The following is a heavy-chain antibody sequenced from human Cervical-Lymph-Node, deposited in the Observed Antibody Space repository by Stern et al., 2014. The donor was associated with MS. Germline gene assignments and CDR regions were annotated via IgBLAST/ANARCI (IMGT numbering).Heavy chain of an antibody. V-gene: IGHV3-30*18. CDR2: ISYDGSDT. D-gene: IGHD3-10*01. CDR1: GFTFSSYG. CDR3: VKRGITEVRGVRLGDY. Sequence: VPLLDSGGGVVQPGRSLRLTCTVSGFTFSSYGMHWVRQGPGKGLEWVSVISYDGSDTYYAESVKGRFTISRDNSKNTLYLEMRSLRPEDTAVYYCVKRGITEVRGVRLGDYWGPGTLVIVSS. J-gene: IGHJ4*02.